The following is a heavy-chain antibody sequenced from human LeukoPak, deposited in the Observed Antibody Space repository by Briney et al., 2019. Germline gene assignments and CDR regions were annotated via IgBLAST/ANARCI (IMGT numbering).Heavy chain of an antibody. CDR2: ISGSNSYI. V-gene: IGHV3-21*01. J-gene: IGHJ6*02. D-gene: IGHD2-15*01. CDR1: GFTFSSYT. Sequence: GGSLRLSCAASGFTFSSYTMHWIRQAPGKGLEWVSSISGSNSYIFYADSVKGRFTVSRDNAKDSLYLQMNSLGAEDTAVYYCARDENDSPRHNCYYGMDVWGQGTTVTVSS. CDR3: ARDENDSPRHNCYYGMDV.